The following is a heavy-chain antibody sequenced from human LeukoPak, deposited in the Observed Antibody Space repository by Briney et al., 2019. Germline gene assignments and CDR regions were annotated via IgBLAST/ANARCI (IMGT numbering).Heavy chain of an antibody. CDR1: SGSISSGAYY. Sequence: SETLPLTCTVSSGSISSGAYYWGWIRQPPGKGLEWIGSIYYSGSTYYNPSLKSRVTVSVDPPKTEFSLKLSSVTAADTAVYYCVRGINVDAYDIWGQGTMVTVSS. CDR3: VRGINVDAYDI. CDR2: IYYSGST. D-gene: IGHD2-8*01. J-gene: IGHJ3*02. V-gene: IGHV4-39*01.